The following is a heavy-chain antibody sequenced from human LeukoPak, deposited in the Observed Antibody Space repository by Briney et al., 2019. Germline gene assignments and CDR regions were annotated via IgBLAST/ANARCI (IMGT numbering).Heavy chain of an antibody. V-gene: IGHV4-59*01. Sequence: SETLSLTCTVSGGSISSYYWSWIRQPPGKGLEWIGYIYYSGSTNYNPSLKSRVTISVDTPKNQFSLKLSSVTAADTAVYYCAREPISSGWYRGIDYWGQGTLVTVSS. J-gene: IGHJ4*02. D-gene: IGHD6-19*01. CDR1: GGSISSYY. CDR2: IYYSGST. CDR3: AREPISSGWYRGIDY.